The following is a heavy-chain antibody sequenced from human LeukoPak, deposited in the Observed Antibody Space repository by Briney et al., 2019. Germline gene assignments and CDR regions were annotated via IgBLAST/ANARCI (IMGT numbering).Heavy chain of an antibody. CDR2: ISADGSNK. J-gene: IGHJ4*02. V-gene: IGHV3-30*18. D-gene: IGHD1-1*01. CDR3: AKGYNWNDSY. Sequence: GRSLRLSCAASGFTFSAYGMHWVRQAPGKGLEWVAVISADGSNKHYADSVKGRFIISRDNSKNTLYLQMNSLRPEDSAVYYCAKGYNWNDSYWSQGTLVTVSS. CDR1: GFTFSAYG.